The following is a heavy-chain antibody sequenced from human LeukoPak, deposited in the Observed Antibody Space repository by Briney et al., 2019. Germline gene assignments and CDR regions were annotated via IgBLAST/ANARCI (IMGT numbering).Heavy chain of an antibody. CDR1: GCTFTDYY. V-gene: IGHV1-2*02. Sequence: ASVNVTCKVSGCTFTDYYMYWMRHPHPPGFELKGLINLNDSDTNYAQKFQGRVTMTRDTSISTAHMEVSRLRSDDTAVYYCARANFLYCSSTTCLFDYWGQGTLVTVSS. D-gene: IGHD2-2*01. J-gene: IGHJ4*02. CDR3: ARANFLYCSSTTCLFDY. CDR2: INLNDSDT.